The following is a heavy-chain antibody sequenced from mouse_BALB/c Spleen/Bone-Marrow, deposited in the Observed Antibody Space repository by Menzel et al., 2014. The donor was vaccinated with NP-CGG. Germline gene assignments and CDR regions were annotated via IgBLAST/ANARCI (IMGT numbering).Heavy chain of an antibody. CDR2: INSNGGST. Sequence: DVMLVESGGGLVQPGGSLKLSCAASGFTFSSYGMSWVCQTPDKRLELVATINSNGGSTYYPDSVKGRFTISRDTAKNTLYLQMSSLKSEETAMYYCVRGNYGNYVDYFDFWGQGTTLTVSS. J-gene: IGHJ2*01. D-gene: IGHD2-1*01. V-gene: IGHV5-6-3*01. CDR1: GFTFSSYG. CDR3: VRGNYGNYVDYFDF.